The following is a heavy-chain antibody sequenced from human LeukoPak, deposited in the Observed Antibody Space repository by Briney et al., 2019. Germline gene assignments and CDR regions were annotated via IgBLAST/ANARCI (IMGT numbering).Heavy chain of an antibody. V-gene: IGHV1-18*01. D-gene: IGHD3-22*01. CDR2: ISAYNGNT. CDR3: ARWYDSSGYYLRRLDAFDI. Sequence: ASVKVSCKASGYTFTSYGISWVRQAPGQGLEWMGWISAYNGNTNYAQKLQGRVTMTTDTSTSTAYMELRSLRSDDTAAYYCARWYDSSGYYLRRLDAFDIWGQGTMVTVSS. CDR1: GYTFTSYG. J-gene: IGHJ3*02.